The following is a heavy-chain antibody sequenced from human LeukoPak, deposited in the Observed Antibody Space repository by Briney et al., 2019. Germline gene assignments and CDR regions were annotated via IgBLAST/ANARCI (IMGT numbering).Heavy chain of an antibody. CDR2: INPKSGAT. Sequence: AVKVSCKSSGYTFTGYYMHWVRQARGQGREWMGWINPKSGATNYAQKFQGRVTMTRTTSISTAYMELSRLRSDAPAVYSCPRDIRGYDAHWGQGTLVTVSS. J-gene: IGHJ4*02. CDR3: PRDIRGYDAH. CDR1: GYTFTGYY. D-gene: IGHD5-12*01. V-gene: IGHV1-2*02.